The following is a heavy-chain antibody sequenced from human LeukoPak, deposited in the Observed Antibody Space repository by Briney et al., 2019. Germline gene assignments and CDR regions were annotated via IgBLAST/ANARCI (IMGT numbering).Heavy chain of an antibody. V-gene: IGHV3-23*01. Sequence: RGSLRLSCAASGFTFNNCAMSWVRQPPERGLEWVSAVTDDGTTTYYADSVKGRFTISRDNSKDTVYLQMNYLTADDTARYYCVREERGYSYGDYWGQGTLVTVSS. J-gene: IGHJ4*02. CDR2: VTDDGTTT. D-gene: IGHD5-18*01. CDR1: GFTFNNCA. CDR3: VREERGYSYGDY.